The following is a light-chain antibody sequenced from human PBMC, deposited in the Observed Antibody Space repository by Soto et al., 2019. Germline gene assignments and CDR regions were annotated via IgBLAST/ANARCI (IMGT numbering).Light chain of an antibody. CDR2: AAS. V-gene: IGKV1-39*01. Sequence: DIQVTQSPSSLSASVGDRVTITCRASQSISSYLHWYQQKPGKAPKLLIYAASNLQSGVPSRFSGSGSGTDFTLTISSLQPEDFATYYCQQSYSTPITFGQGTRLEIK. J-gene: IGKJ5*01. CDR3: QQSYSTPIT. CDR1: QSISSY.